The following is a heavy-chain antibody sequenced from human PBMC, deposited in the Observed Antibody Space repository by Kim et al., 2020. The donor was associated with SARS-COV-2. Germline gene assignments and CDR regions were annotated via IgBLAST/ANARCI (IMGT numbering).Heavy chain of an antibody. D-gene: IGHD3-22*01. J-gene: IGHJ6*02. V-gene: IGHV1-24*01. CDR3: ATGDYYYDSSGTFYYYYGMDV. CDR2: FDPDDGET. Sequence: ASVKVSCKVSGYTLTELSMHWVRQAPGKGLEWMGGFDPDDGETIYAQKFQGRVTMTGDTSTDTAYMELSSLRSEDTAVYYCATGDYYYDSSGTFYYYYGMDVWGQGTTVTVSS. CDR1: GYTLTELS.